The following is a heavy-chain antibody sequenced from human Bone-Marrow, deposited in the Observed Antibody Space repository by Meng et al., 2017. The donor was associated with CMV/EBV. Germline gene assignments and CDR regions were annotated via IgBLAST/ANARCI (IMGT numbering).Heavy chain of an antibody. D-gene: IGHD3-22*01. Sequence: GSLRLSCTVSGGSISSYYWSWIRQPAGKGLEWIGRIYTSGSTNYNPSLKSRVTMSVDTSKNQFSLKLSSVTAADTAVYYCARGGIVVVKGWFDPWGQGTLVTVSS. CDR3: ARGGIVVVKGWFDP. CDR2: IYTSGST. V-gene: IGHV4-4*07. CDR1: GGSISSYY. J-gene: IGHJ5*02.